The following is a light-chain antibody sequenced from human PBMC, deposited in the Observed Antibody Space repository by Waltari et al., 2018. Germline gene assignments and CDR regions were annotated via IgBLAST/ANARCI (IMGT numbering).Light chain of an antibody. CDR1: HNIDVF. Sequence: VGGSVTMSCRASHNIDVFLNWYQQKPGKAPKLLIFGASSLQNGVPSRFSGSGSGTDFTLTITSLSSEDSATYYCQQSQRFPYTFGQGTKLEIK. CDR2: GAS. J-gene: IGKJ2*01. CDR3: QQSQRFPYT. V-gene: IGKV1-39*01.